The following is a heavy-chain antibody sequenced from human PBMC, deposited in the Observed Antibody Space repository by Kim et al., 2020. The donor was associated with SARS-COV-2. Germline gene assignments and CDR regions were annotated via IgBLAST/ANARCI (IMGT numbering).Heavy chain of an antibody. CDR1: GGSFSGYY. V-gene: IGHV4-34*01. J-gene: IGHJ4*02. CDR2: INHSGST. CDR3: ARASPLIAAAPIDY. Sequence: SETLSLTCAVYGGSFSGYYWSWIRQPPGKELEWIGEINHSGSTNYNPSLKSRVTISVDTSKNQFSLKLSSVTAADTAVYYCARASPLIAAAPIDYWGQGTLVTVSS. D-gene: IGHD6-13*01.